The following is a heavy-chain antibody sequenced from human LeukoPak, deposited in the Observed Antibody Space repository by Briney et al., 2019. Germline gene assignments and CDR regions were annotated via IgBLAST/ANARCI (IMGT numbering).Heavy chain of an antibody. D-gene: IGHD1-26*01. CDR1: GGSISSSSYY. V-gene: IGHV4-39*01. CDR3: ASYRGSWLRGLRGVYYFDY. J-gene: IGHJ4*02. Sequence: NSSETLSLTCTVSGGSISSSSYYWGWIRQPPGKGLEWIGSIYYSGSTYYNPSLKSRVTISVDTSKNQFSLKLSSVTAADTAVYYCASYRGSWLRGLRGVYYFDYWGQGTLVTVSS. CDR2: IYYSGST.